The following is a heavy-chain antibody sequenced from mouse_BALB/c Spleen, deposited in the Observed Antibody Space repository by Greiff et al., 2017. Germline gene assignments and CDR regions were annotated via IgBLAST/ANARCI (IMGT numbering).Heavy chain of an antibody. V-gene: IGHV7-3*02. CDR2: IRNKANGYTT. CDR1: GFTFTDYY. Sequence: EVQLVESGGGLVQPGGSLRLSCATSGFTFTDYYMSWVRQPPGKALEWLGFIRNKANGYTTEYSASVKGRFTISRDNSQSILYLQMNTLRAEDSATYYCARDLRRGAYWGQGTLVTVSA. J-gene: IGHJ3*01. D-gene: IGHD2-12*01. CDR3: ARDLRRGAY.